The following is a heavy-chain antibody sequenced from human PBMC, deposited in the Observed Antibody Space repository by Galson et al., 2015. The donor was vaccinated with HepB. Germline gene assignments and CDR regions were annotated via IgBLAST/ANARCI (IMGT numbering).Heavy chain of an antibody. Sequence: SLRLSCAASAFTFSSFVIHWVRQAPGKGLEYVSAISPTGGNTYYADSVKGRFTISRDNSKNTLYLQMNSLRAEDTAVYYCARDHGRPRTAGPTGLFSGWFDPWGQGTLVTVSS. CDR3: ARDHGRPRTAGPTGLFSGWFDP. J-gene: IGHJ5*02. CDR1: AFTFSSFV. CDR2: ISPTGGNT. V-gene: IGHV3-64*04. D-gene: IGHD6-13*01.